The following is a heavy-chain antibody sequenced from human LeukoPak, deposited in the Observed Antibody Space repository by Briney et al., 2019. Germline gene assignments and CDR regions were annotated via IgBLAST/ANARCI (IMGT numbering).Heavy chain of an antibody. CDR2: INTDGSST. J-gene: IGHJ4*02. D-gene: IGHD3/OR15-3a*01. Sequence: GGSLRLSCTASGFTFSNYWMHWVRQAPGKGLVWVSRINTDGSSTSYEDSAKGRFTISRDNTKNTLYLQMNSLRAEDTAVYYCAREGGPNYNIWSGYYTGWDYWGQGTLVTVSS. V-gene: IGHV3-74*01. CDR1: GFTFSNYW. CDR3: AREGGPNYNIWSGYYTGWDY.